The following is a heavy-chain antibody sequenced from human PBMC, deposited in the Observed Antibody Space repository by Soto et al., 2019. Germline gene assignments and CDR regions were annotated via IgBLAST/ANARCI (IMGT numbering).Heavy chain of an antibody. V-gene: IGHV3-23*01. Sequence: GGSLRLSCAASGFTFSSYAMSWVRQAPGKGLEWVSAISGNGGSTYYADSVKGRFTISRGNSKNRLYLQMNSLRAEDAAVYYSARALGYFYDSSGYFLDYSGHGTLVTVSS. J-gene: IGHJ4*01. CDR1: GFTFSSYA. CDR2: ISGNGGST. CDR3: ARALGYFYDSSGYFLDY. D-gene: IGHD3-22*01.